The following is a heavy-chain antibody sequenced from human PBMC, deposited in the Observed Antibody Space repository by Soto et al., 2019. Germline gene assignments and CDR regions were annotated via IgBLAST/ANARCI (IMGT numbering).Heavy chain of an antibody. D-gene: IGHD3-10*01. V-gene: IGHV3-30-3*01. CDR2: ISYDGSNK. J-gene: IGHJ4*02. Sequence: PGGSLRLSCAASGFTFSSYAMHWVRQAPGKGLEWVAVISYDGSNKYYADSVKGRFTISRDNSKNTLYLQMNSLRAEDTAVYYCAKGFTLLWFGEFPTGKDYWGQGTLVTVSS. CDR1: GFTFSSYA. CDR3: AKGFTLLWFGEFPTGKDY.